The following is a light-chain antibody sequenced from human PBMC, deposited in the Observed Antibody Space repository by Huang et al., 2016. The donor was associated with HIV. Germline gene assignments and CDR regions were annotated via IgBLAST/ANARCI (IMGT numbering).Light chain of an antibody. Sequence: ERVMTQSPATVSLSPGERATLSCRASLSVSTNLAWYQQRPGQAPRRLIYGASTRATGIPARFRGGGSGAEFTLTISSLQSEDFAVYYCQQYDNWPLTFGGGTKVQIK. CDR3: QQYDNWPLT. J-gene: IGKJ4*01. CDR2: GAS. V-gene: IGKV3-15*01. CDR1: LSVSTN.